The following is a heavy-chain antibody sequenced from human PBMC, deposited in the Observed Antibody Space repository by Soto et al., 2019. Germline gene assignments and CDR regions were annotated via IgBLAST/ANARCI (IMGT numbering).Heavy chain of an antibody. CDR3: ARVQLELLWRDYYGMDV. D-gene: IGHD1-1*01. V-gene: IGHV4-4*02. J-gene: IGHJ6*02. CDR2: IYHSGST. CDR1: GGSISSSNW. Sequence: QVQLQESGPGLVKPSGTLSLTCAVSGGSISSSNWWSWVRQPPGKGLEWIGEIYHSGSTNYNPSLKSRVTISVDKSKTQFSLKLSSVTAADTAVYYCARVQLELLWRDYYGMDVWGQGTTVTVSS.